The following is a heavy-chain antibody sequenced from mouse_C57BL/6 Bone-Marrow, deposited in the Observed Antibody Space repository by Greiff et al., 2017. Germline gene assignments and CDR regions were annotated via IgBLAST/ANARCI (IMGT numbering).Heavy chain of an antibody. Sequence: VQLQQSGAGLVQPSHSLSITCTVSGFALTSYGVHWVSQSPGKGLEWLGVIWRGGGTDYKAAFMSRMSNTKDNSKSQVFYKMNSLQADDTAIYYCAKFLLIHYYSSSKAWFAYWGQGTLVTVSA. V-gene: IGHV2-5*01. CDR1: GFALTSYG. J-gene: IGHJ3*01. CDR3: AKFLLIHYYSSSKAWFAY. CDR2: IWRGGGT. D-gene: IGHD1-1*01.